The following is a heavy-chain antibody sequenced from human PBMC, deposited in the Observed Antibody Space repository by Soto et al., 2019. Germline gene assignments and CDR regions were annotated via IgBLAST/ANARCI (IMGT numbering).Heavy chain of an antibody. V-gene: IGHV4-30-2*01. Sequence: SETLSLTCDVSGDTISTGGYTWAWIRQPPGKPLEWIGHIYHSGNPYYNPSLKSRVFISVDRSKNQFFLKVRSVTAADTVVYYCARIRYFDEYYYYYGMDVWGQGTTVTVSS. CDR1: GDTISTGGYT. D-gene: IGHD3-9*01. J-gene: IGHJ6*02. CDR3: ARIRYFDEYYYYYGMDV. CDR2: IYHSGNP.